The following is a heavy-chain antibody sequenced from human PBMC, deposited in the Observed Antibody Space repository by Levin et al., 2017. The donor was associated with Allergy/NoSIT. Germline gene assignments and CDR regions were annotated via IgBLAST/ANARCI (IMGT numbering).Heavy chain of an antibody. J-gene: IGHJ4*02. CDR2: ISYDGSNK. Sequence: GGSLRLSCAASGFTFSSYGMHWVRQAPGKGLEWVAVISYDGSNKYYADSVKGRFTISRDNSKNTLYLQMNSLRAEDTAVYYCAKDWPRLGWGIAVAGLFDYWGQGTLVTVSS. V-gene: IGHV3-30*18. D-gene: IGHD6-19*01. CDR1: GFTFSSYG. CDR3: AKDWPRLGWGIAVAGLFDY.